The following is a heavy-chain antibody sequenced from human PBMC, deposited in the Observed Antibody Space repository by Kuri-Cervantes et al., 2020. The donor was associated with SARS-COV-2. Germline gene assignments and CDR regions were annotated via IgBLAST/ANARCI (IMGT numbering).Heavy chain of an antibody. V-gene: IGHV5-51*01. D-gene: IGHD2-15*01. CDR3: ARGGGPSLRYYYYYMDV. J-gene: IGHJ6*03. Sequence: GGSLRLSCKGSGYNLTTYWIGWVRQRPGKGLEWVGIIYPEDSDTKYRPSFQGQVTISADKSISTAYLQWSSLKASDTAMYYCARGGGPSLRYYYYYMDVWGKGTTVTVSS. CDR1: GYNLTTYW. CDR2: IYPEDSDT.